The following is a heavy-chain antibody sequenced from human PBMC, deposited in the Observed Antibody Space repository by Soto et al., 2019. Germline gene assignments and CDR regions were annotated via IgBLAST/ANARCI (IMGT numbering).Heavy chain of an antibody. Sequence: SVKVSCKASGGTFSSYAISWVRQAPGQGLEWMGGIIPIFGTANYAQKFQGRVTITADESTSTAYMELSSLRSEDTAVYYCARGRITIFGVVTLKKYGMDVWGQGTTVTVSS. CDR1: GGTFSSYA. D-gene: IGHD3-3*01. J-gene: IGHJ6*02. CDR2: IIPIFGTA. V-gene: IGHV1-69*13. CDR3: ARGRITIFGVVTLKKYGMDV.